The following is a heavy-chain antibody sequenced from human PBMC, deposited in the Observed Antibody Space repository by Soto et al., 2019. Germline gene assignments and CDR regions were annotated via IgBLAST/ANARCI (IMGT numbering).Heavy chain of an antibody. D-gene: IGHD6-13*01. CDR2: IYYSGST. Sequence: QVQLQESGPGLVKPSQTLSLTCTVSGGSISSGGYYWSWIRQHPGKGLEWIGYIYYSGSTYYNPSLKSRVTISVDTSKNQFSLKLSSVTAADTAVYYCARDSPGGQQHIVGNWFDPWGQGTLVTVSS. CDR3: ARDSPGGQQHIVGNWFDP. V-gene: IGHV4-31*03. J-gene: IGHJ5*02. CDR1: GGSISSGGYY.